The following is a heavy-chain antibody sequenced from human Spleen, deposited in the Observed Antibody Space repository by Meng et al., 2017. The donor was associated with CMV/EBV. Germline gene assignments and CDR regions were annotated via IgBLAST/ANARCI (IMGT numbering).Heavy chain of an antibody. J-gene: IGHJ6*02. CDR3: ARNSVGMDV. CDR2: ISDFNVNT. CDR1: GYIFTRHG. V-gene: IGHV1-18*01. Sequence: ASVKVSCKASGYIFTRHGISWVRQAPGQGLEWMGWISDFNVNTNYAQKVQGRVTLTTDTSTNTVYMELRSLRSDDTAVYYCARNSVGMDVWGQGTTVTVSS.